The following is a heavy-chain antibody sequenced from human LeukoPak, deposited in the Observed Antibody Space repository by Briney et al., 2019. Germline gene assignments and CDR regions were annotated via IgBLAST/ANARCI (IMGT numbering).Heavy chain of an antibody. J-gene: IGHJ4*02. CDR2: TYYRSKWYN. Sequence: SQTLSLTCAISGDSVSSNSAAWNWIRQSPSRGLEWLGRTYYRSKWYNDYAVSVKSRITINPDTSKNQFSLQLNSVTPEDTAVYYCAGEWRPRSSSHYTGLDYWGQGTLVTVSS. V-gene: IGHV6-1*01. CDR3: AGEWRPRSSSHYTGLDY. D-gene: IGHD2-2*01. CDR1: GDSVSSNSAA.